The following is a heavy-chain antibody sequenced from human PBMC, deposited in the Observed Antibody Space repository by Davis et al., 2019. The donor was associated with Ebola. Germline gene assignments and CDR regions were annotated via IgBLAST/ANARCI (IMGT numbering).Heavy chain of an antibody. D-gene: IGHD6-19*01. CDR3: ARGSSGWYYFDY. CDR2: INTGKGNT. V-gene: IGHV1-3*04. Sequence: AASVKVSCKASGYTFTRYPLHWVRQAPGQRLEWMGWINTGKGNTKYSQKFQGRVTITRDTSASSAYMELSRLRSEDTAVYYCARGSSGWYYFDYWGQGTLVTVSS. CDR1: GYTFTRYP. J-gene: IGHJ4*02.